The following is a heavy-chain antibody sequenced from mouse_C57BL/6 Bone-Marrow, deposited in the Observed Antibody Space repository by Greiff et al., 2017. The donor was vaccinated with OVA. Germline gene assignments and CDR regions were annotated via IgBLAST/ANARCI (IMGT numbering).Heavy chain of an antibody. J-gene: IGHJ2*01. CDR1: GYTFTDYY. Sequence: EVQLQQSGPVLVKPGASVKMSCKASGYTFTDYYMNWVKQSHGKSLEWIGVINPYNGGTSYNQKFKGKATLTVDKSSSTAYMELNSLTSEDSAVYYCARCSITTVVPDYFDYWGQGTTLTVSS. CDR3: ARCSITTVVPDYFDY. CDR2: INPYNGGT. D-gene: IGHD1-1*01. V-gene: IGHV1-19*01.